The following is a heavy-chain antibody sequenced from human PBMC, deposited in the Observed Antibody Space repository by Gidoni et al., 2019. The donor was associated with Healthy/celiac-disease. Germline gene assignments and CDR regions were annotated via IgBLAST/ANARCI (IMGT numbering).Heavy chain of an antibody. CDR2: ISAYNGNT. CDR3: ARDPLEVLRYFDWHYYFDY. Sequence: QVQLVQSGAEVKKPGASVQVSCKASGYTFTSYGISWVRQAPGQGLEWMGWISAYNGNTNYAQKLQGRVTMTTDTSTSTAYMELRSLRSDDTAVYYCARDPLEVLRYFDWHYYFDYWGQGTLVTVSS. J-gene: IGHJ4*02. D-gene: IGHD3-9*01. CDR1: GYTFTSYG. V-gene: IGHV1-18*01.